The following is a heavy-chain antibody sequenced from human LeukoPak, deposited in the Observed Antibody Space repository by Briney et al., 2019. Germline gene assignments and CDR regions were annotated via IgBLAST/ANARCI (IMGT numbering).Heavy chain of an antibody. V-gene: IGHV3-21*01. CDR2: ISSSSSYI. D-gene: IGHD3-16*02. Sequence: GGSLRLSCAASGFTFSSYSMNWVRQAPGKGLEWASSISSSSSYIYYADSVKGRFTISRDNAKNSLYLQMNSLRAEDTAVYYCARDTYDYVWGGYRFDYWGQGTLVTVSS. CDR3: ARDTYDYVWGGYRFDY. CDR1: GFTFSSYS. J-gene: IGHJ4*02.